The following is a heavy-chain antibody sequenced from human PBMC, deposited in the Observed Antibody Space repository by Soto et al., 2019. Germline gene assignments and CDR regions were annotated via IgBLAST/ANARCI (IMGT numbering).Heavy chain of an antibody. Sequence: GGSLRLSCAASGFTFSSYSMNWVRQAPGKGLEWVSSISSSSSYIYYADSVKGRFTISRDNAKNSLYLQMNSLRAEDTAVYYCARVSGDGYNLPDFDYWGQGTLVTVSS. D-gene: IGHD5-12*01. V-gene: IGHV3-21*01. CDR1: GFTFSSYS. J-gene: IGHJ4*02. CDR2: ISSSSSYI. CDR3: ARVSGDGYNLPDFDY.